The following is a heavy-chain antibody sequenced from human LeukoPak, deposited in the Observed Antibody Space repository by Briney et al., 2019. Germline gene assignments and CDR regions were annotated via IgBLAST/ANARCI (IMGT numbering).Heavy chain of an antibody. CDR2: IYNSGST. CDR3: VRSSSSIFDY. Sequence: PSETLSLTCTVSGYSISSGYYWGWIRQPPGKGLEWIGSIYNSGSTYYNPSLKSRVTISVDTSKNQFSLKLSSVTAADTAVYHCVRSSSSIFDYWGQGTLVTVYS. V-gene: IGHV4-38-2*02. CDR1: GYSISSGYY. J-gene: IGHJ4*02. D-gene: IGHD6-6*01.